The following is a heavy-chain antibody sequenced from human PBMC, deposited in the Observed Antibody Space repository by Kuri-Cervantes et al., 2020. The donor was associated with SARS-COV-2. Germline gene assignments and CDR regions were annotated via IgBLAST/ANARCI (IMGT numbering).Heavy chain of an antibody. J-gene: IGHJ6*03. CDR2: ISAYNGNT. CDR3: AKDVNIVVVPAATFHYYYMDV. D-gene: IGHD2-2*01. Sequence: ASVKVSCKASGYTFTSYGISWVRQAPGQGLEWMGWISAYNGNTNYAQKLQGRVTMTTDTSTSTPYMELRSLSAEDTAVYYCAKDVNIVVVPAATFHYYYMDVWGKGTTVTVSS. CDR1: GYTFTSYG. V-gene: IGHV1-18*01.